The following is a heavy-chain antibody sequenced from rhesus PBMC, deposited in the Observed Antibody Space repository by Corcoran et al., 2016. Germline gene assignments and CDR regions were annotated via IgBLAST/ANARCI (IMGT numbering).Heavy chain of an antibody. D-gene: IGHD4-29*01. V-gene: IGHV4-169*02. Sequence: QLQLQESGPGLVKPSETLSVTCAVSGGSISSCYWSCIRKAPGKGLEWIGYIYGSGSRPNYNPALKSRVTLSVDTSKNQLSLKLSSVTTADTAVYYCARDRSSYYDYWGQGVLVTVSS. J-gene: IGHJ4*01. CDR1: GGSISSCY. CDR3: ARDRSSYYDY. CDR2: IYGSGSRP.